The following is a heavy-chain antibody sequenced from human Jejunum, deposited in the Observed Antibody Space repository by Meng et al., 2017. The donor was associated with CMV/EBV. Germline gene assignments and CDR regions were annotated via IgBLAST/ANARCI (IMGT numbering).Heavy chain of an antibody. CDR3: TRHVVEMATIYAFDI. J-gene: IGHJ3*02. V-gene: IGHV3-73*01. Sequence: FIFSDSDIDWVRQASGKGLEWVGRIVSKRDSYATMYAASVKGRFTISRDDSKNTAYLQMNSLKTEDTAVYYCTRHVVEMATIYAFDIWGQGTMVTVSS. CDR1: FIFSDSD. D-gene: IGHD5-24*01. CDR2: IVSKRDSYAT.